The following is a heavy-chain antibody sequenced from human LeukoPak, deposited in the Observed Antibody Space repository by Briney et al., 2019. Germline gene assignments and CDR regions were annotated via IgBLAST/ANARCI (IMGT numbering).Heavy chain of an antibody. Sequence: PGGSLRLSCAASGFTFSSYWMSWVRQAPGKRLEWVANIKQDGSEKYYVDSVKGRFTISRDNAKNSLYLQMNSLRAEDTAVYYCAFLDGGSYSHWYYYYMDVWGKGTTVTVSS. CDR1: GFTFSSYW. CDR2: IKQDGSEK. V-gene: IGHV3-7*01. J-gene: IGHJ6*03. CDR3: AFLDGGSYSHWYYYYMDV. D-gene: IGHD1-26*01.